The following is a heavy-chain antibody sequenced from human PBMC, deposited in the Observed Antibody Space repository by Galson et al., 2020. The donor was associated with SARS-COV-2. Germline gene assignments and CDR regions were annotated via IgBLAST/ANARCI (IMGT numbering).Heavy chain of an antibody. V-gene: IGHV4-59*01. CDR3: ARVGGNDGWNWFDP. CDR1: GGSMCKYY. J-gene: IGHJ5*02. Sequence: SQTLSLTCSVSGGSMCKYYWSWIRQSPGKGLEWIGNIYYSGGTKYNPSLKSRVSMSVDTSENQFSLKLNSVTAADPAVYYCARVGGNDGWNWFDPWGQGTLVTVSS. CDR2: IYYSGGT. D-gene: IGHD1-1*01.